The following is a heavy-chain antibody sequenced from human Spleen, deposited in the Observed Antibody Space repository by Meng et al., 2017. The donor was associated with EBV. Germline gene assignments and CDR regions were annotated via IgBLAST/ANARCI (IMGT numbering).Heavy chain of an antibody. CDR2: ITPLYGIA. CDR1: RGRFSNYA. V-gene: IGHV1-69*17. J-gene: IGHJ4*02. Sequence: VQLVLSWAEVRKLCSRVNVCCEVSRGRFSNYAISWARQVPGQGPEWMGEITPLYGIANYAEKFQGRVTITADTSTSSAYMELSSLTSDDTAVYYCVRDLWLRFGDCVWGQGTLVTVSS. CDR3: VRDLWLRFGDCV. D-gene: IGHD5-12*01.